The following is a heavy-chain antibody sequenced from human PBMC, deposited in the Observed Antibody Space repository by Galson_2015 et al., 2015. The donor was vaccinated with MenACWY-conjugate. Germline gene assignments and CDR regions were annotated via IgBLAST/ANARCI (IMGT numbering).Heavy chain of an antibody. V-gene: IGHV3-15*01. CDR3: TPGFLRPFFLDS. D-gene: IGHD6-25*01. CDR2: IKSKTHSGTP. Sequence: SLRLSCAASGFTFSNAWMTWVRQAPGKGLEWVGRIKSKTHSGTPDYAAPVNGRFTISRDDSRNTVYLEMNGLKAEDTGLYYCTPGFLRPFFLDSWGPGTPV. J-gene: IGHJ4*02. CDR1: GFTFSNAW.